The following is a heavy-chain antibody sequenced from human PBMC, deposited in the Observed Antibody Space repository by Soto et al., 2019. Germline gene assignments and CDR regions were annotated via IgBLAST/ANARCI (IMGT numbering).Heavy chain of an antibody. J-gene: IGHJ6*03. CDR1: GYTFTSYG. D-gene: IGHD2-2*01. CDR2: ISAYNGNT. Sequence: ASVKVSCQASGYTFTSYGISWVRQAPGQGLEWMGWISAYNGNTNYAQKLQGRVTMTTDTSTSTAYMELRSLRSDDTAVYYCARVPQLGYCSSTSCYGTEYMDVWGKGTTVTVSS. V-gene: IGHV1-18*01. CDR3: ARVPQLGYCSSTSCYGTEYMDV.